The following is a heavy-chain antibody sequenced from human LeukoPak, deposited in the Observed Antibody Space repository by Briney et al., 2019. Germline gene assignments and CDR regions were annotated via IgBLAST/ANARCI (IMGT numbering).Heavy chain of an antibody. D-gene: IGHD3-10*01. CDR1: GGSISSGGYY. CDR2: IHYSGST. Sequence: SETLSLTCTVSGGSISSGGYYWSWIRQHPGKGLEWIGYIHYSGSTYYNPSLKSRVTISVVTSKNQFSLKLSSVTAADTAVYYCARGMVRGVMRWFDPWGQGTLVTVSS. V-gene: IGHV4-31*03. CDR3: ARGMVRGVMRWFDP. J-gene: IGHJ5*02.